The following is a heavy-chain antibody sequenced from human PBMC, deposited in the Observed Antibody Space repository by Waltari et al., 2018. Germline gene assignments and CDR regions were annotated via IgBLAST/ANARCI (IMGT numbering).Heavy chain of an antibody. D-gene: IGHD3-10*02. CDR3: ATDYFYVFSV. Sequence: EVQLVESGGGLCQSGGSPGLLCVAREPHTVRPSRMTLGAQVPGQGLMWVALIKNARDGATTIYADSVRGRFTISRDDAKSTLYLQMNSLRVEDTAVYYCATDYFYVFSVWGRGTLVTVSS. CDR1: EPHTVRPSR. J-gene: IGHJ2*01. CDR2: IKNARDGATT. V-gene: IGHV3-74*01.